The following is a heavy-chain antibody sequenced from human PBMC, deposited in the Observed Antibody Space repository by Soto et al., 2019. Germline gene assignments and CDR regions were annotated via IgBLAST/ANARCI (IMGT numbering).Heavy chain of an antibody. CDR3: ARGVVVSGQYYYYGMDV. V-gene: IGHV4-34*01. CDR2: INHSGST. Sequence: TLSLTCAVYGGSFSGYYWSWIRQPPGKGLEWIGEINHSGSTNYNPSLKSRVTISVDTSKNQFSLKLSSVTAADTAVYYCARGVVVSGQYYYYGMDVWGQGTTVTV. J-gene: IGHJ6*02. D-gene: IGHD3-22*01. CDR1: GGSFSGYY.